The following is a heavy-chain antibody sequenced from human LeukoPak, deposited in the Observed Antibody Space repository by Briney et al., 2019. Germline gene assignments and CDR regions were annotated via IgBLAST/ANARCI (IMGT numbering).Heavy chain of an antibody. J-gene: IGHJ4*02. Sequence: GGSLRLSCAASGXTFSKYIMDWVRQAPGKGLEWVSFISSGGTTKYYTDSVKGRFTISRDNAKNSLYLQMNSLRAEDTAVYYCARRGRRDGYNDFDYWGQGTLVTVSS. CDR1: GXTFSKYI. D-gene: IGHD5-24*01. CDR3: ARRGRRDGYNDFDY. V-gene: IGHV3-48*01. CDR2: ISSGGTTK.